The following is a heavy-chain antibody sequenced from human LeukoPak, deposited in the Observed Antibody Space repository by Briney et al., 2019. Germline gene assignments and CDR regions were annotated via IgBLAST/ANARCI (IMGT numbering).Heavy chain of an antibody. D-gene: IGHD2-2*01. CDR3: ARDVGEYCSSTNCYASHY. CDR1: GYTFTSYG. CDR2: INPHSGGT. V-gene: IGHV1-2*02. Sequence: ASVKVSCKASGYTFTSYGISWVRQAPGQGLEWMGCINPHSGGTNYAQKFQGGVTMTRDTSITTAYMELSSLRSDDTAVYYCARDVGEYCSSTNCYASHYWGQGTLVTVSS. J-gene: IGHJ4*02.